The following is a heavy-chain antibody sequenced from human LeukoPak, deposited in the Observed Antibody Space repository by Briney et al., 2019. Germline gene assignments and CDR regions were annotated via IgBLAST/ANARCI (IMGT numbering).Heavy chain of an antibody. CDR2: INHSGST. CDR1: GGSISSYY. CDR3: ARLDRWFDP. V-gene: IGHV4-34*01. Sequence: SETLSLTCTVSGGSISSYYWSWIRQPPGKGLEWIGEINHSGSTNYNPSLKSRVTISVDTSKNQFSLKLSSVTAADTAVYYCARLDRWFDPWGQGTLVTVPS. J-gene: IGHJ5*02.